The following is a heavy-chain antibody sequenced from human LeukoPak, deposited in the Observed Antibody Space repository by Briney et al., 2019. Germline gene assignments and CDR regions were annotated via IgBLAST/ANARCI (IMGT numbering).Heavy chain of an antibody. CDR3: ARGARGYSYGHFDY. J-gene: IGHJ4*02. CDR1: GGSISSYY. CDR2: IYYSGST. Sequence: KPSETLSLTCTVSGGSISSYYWSWIRQPPGKGLEWIGYIYYSGSTNYNPSLKSRVTISVDTSKNQFSLKLSSVTAADTAVYYCARGARGYSYGHFDYWGQVTLVTVSS. D-gene: IGHD5-18*01. V-gene: IGHV4-59*01.